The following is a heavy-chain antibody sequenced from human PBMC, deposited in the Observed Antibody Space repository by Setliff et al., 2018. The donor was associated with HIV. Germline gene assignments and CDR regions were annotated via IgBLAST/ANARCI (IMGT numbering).Heavy chain of an antibody. J-gene: IGHJ4*02. V-gene: IGHV3-15*01. CDR1: GFTFSNAW. CDR2: IKSKTDGGTT. CDR3: TTGLNYYDSSGYTETYFDY. Sequence: LRLSCAASGFTFSNAWMSWVRQAPGKGLEWVGRIKSKTDGGTTDYAAPVKGRFTISRDDSKNTLYLQMNSLKTEDTAVYYCTTGLNYYDSSGYTETYFDYWGQGTLVTVSS. D-gene: IGHD3-22*01.